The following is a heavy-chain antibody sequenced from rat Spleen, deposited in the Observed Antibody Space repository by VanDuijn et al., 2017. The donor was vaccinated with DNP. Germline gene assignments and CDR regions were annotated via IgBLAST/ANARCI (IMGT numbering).Heavy chain of an antibody. D-gene: IGHD1-4*01. Sequence: ALKSRLSISKDTSKSQVFLKMNSLQTEDTATYYCARDPVGNYPGMNYAMDAWGQGTLVTVSS. J-gene: IGHJ3*01. V-gene: IGHV2-41*01. CDR3: ARDPVGNYPGMNYAMDA.